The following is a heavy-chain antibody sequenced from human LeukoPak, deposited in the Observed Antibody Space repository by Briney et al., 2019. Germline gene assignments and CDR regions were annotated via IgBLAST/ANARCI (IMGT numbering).Heavy chain of an antibody. CDR2: IYTSGST. V-gene: IGHV4-4*07. D-gene: IGHD5-18*01. CDR1: GGSISSHY. J-gene: IGHJ4*02. Sequence: SETLSLTCTVSGGSISSHYWSWIRQPAGKGLEWIGRIYTSGSTNYNPSLKSRVTISVDTSKNQFSLKLNSVTASDTAMYYCARSVVGYDNFDYWGQGTLVTVSS. CDR3: ARSVVGYDNFDY.